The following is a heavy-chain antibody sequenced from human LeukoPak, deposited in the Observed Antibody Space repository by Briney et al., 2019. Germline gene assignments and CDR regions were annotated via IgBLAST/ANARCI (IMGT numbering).Heavy chain of an antibody. Sequence: GGSLRLSCAASGFTFSSYGMHWVRQAPGKGLEWVAVISYDGSNKYYADSVKGRFTISRDNSKNTLYLQMNSLRAEDTAVYYCAKDPYCGGDCYPHYFDYWGQGTLVTVSS. CDR2: ISYDGSNK. CDR3: AKDPYCGGDCYPHYFDY. CDR1: GFTFSSYG. V-gene: IGHV3-30*18. J-gene: IGHJ4*02. D-gene: IGHD2-21*02.